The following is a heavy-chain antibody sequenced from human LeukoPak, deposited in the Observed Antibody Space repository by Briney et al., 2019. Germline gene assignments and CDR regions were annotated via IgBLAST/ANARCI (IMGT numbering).Heavy chain of an antibody. CDR3: ARLGTHYDILTGYYMGAFDI. CDR2: IYSGGST. V-gene: IGHV3-66*01. CDR1: GFTVTNDY. D-gene: IGHD3-9*01. J-gene: IGHJ3*02. Sequence: PGGSLRLSCAVSGFTVTNDYMNWVRQAPGKGLEWASIIYSGGSTYYADSVKGRFTISRDSSNNTLFLQMNSLRAEDTAVYYCARLGTHYDILTGYYMGAFDIWGQGTMVTVSS.